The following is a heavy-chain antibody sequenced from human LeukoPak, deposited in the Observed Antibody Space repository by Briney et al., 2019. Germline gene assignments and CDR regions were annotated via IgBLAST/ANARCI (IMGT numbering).Heavy chain of an antibody. V-gene: IGHV1-46*01. J-gene: IGHJ2*01. CDR3: ARDRPYCSSTSCYPSWYFDL. Sequence: GASVKVSCKASGYTFTSYYMHWVRQAPGQGLEWMGIINPSGGSTSYAQKFQGRVTMTRDTSTSTVYMELSSLRSEDTAVYYCARDRPYCSSTSCYPSWYFDLWGRGTLVTVSS. D-gene: IGHD2-2*01. CDR2: INPSGGST. CDR1: GYTFTSYY.